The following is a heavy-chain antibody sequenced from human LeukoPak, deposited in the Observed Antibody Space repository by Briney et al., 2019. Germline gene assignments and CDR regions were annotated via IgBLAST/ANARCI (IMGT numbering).Heavy chain of an antibody. J-gene: IGHJ5*02. Sequence: PGGSLRLSCAASGFTFSSYAMSWVRQAPGKGLEWVSAISGSGGSTYYADSVKGRFTISRDNSKNTLYLQMNSLRAEDTAVYYCAKSSAYSGSSDWIDPWGQGTLVTVSS. CDR3: AKSSAYSGSSDWIDP. CDR1: GFTFSSYA. CDR2: ISGSGGST. D-gene: IGHD6-13*01. V-gene: IGHV3-23*01.